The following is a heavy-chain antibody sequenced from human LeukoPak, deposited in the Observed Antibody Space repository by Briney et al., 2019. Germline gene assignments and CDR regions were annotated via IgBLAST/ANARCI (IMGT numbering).Heavy chain of an antibody. D-gene: IGHD5-18*01. CDR2: MNPNSGNT. J-gene: IGHJ5*02. Sequence: GASVKVSCKASGYTFTSYGISWVRQAPGQGLEWMGWMNPNSGNTGYAQKFQGRVTMTRNTSISTAYMELSSLRSEDTAVYYCARGASLYSSQLDWFDPWGQGTLVTVSS. CDR3: ARGASLYSSQLDWFDP. CDR1: GYTFTSYG. V-gene: IGHV1-8*02.